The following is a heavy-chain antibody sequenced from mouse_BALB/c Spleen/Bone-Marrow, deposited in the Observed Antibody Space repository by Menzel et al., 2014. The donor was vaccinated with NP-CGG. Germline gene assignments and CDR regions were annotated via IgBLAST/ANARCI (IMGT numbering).Heavy chain of an antibody. CDR2: ISYSSST. V-gene: IGHV3-8*02. CDR1: GDSITSGY. J-gene: IGHJ2*01. CDR3: TSYDGYYFDY. D-gene: IGHD2-3*01. Sequence: ELQLHESGPSLVKPSQTLSLTCSVTGDSITSGYWNWIRNFPGNKLEYMGYISYSSSTYYSPSLNSRLSITRDTSKNQYHQQLNAVTKEDTATYCCTSYDGYYFDYWGQGTPRTSSS.